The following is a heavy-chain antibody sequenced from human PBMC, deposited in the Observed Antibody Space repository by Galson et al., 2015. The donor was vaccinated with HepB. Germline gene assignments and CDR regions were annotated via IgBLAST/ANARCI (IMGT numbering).Heavy chain of an antibody. CDR3: ARLVQGVIMDYYYYYMDV. J-gene: IGHJ6*03. CDR1: GYTFTSYA. Sequence: SVKVSCKASGYTFTSYAMNWVRQAPGQGLEWMGWINTNTGNPTYAQGFTGRFVFSLDTSVSTAYLQISSLKAEDTAVYYCARLVQGVIMDYYYYYMDVWGKGTTVTVSS. D-gene: IGHD3-10*01. CDR2: INTNTGNP. V-gene: IGHV7-4-1*02.